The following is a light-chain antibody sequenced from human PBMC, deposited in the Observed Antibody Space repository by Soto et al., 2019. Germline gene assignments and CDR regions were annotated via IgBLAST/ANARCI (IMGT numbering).Light chain of an antibody. V-gene: IGKV3-11*01. J-gene: IGKJ2*01. CDR1: QSVSSY. Sequence: EIVLTQSPATLSLSPGERATLSCRASQSVSSYLAWYQQKPGQAPRLLIYDASNRATGIPARFSGSGSGTDFTLTISSLEPEDFAVYYSQQRSNWHPYTFGQGTKLEIK. CDR3: QQRSNWHPYT. CDR2: DAS.